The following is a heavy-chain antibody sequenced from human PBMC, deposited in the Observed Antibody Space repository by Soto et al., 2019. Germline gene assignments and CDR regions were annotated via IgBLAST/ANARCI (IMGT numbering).Heavy chain of an antibody. V-gene: IGHV3-74*01. J-gene: IGHJ3*02. CDR1: GFTFSSYW. CDR3: AREKGGYSYAYPGAFDI. Sequence: GGSLRLSCAASGFTFSSYWMHWVRQAPGKGLVWVSRISTDASRTSYADSVKGRFTISRDNAKSTLYLQMNSLRAEDTAVYYCAREKGGYSYAYPGAFDIWGHGAMVTVSS. CDR2: ISTDASRT. D-gene: IGHD5-18*01.